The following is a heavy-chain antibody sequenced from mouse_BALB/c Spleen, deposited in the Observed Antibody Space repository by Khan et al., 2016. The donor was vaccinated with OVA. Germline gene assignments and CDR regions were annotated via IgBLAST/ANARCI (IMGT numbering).Heavy chain of an antibody. CDR1: GFTFSDYG. V-gene: IGHV5-15*02. CDR2: ISDLAYTF. J-gene: IGHJ3*01. D-gene: IGHD1-2*01. Sequence: EVELVESGGGLVQPGGSRKLSCAASGFTFSDYGMAWVRQAPGKGPEWVAFISDLAYTFYYADTVTGRFTLSRENAKNTLYLEMSSLRSGDTAMDYCARGGGTAPVAYWGQGTLVTVSA. CDR3: ARGGGTAPVAY.